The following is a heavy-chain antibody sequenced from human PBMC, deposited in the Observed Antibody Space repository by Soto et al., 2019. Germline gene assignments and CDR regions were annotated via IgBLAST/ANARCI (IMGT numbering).Heavy chain of an antibody. V-gene: IGHV3-64D*08. D-gene: IGHD3-22*01. Sequence: GGSLRLSCSASGFTFGSYAMHWVRQAPGKGLEYVSAISSNGGSTYYADSVKGRFTISRDNSKNTLYLQMSSLRAEDTAVYYCVKVYKATHARPDYYDSSGYSAGEYWGQGTLVTVSS. J-gene: IGHJ4*02. CDR3: VKVYKATHARPDYYDSSGYSAGEY. CDR2: ISSNGGST. CDR1: GFTFGSYA.